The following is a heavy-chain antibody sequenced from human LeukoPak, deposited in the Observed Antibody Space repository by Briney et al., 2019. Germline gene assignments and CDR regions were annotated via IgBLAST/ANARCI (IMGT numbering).Heavy chain of an antibody. CDR2: INPNNGGT. CDR1: GYTFTGYY. Sequence: ASVKVSCKASGYTFTGYYMHWVRQAPGQGLEWMGWINPNNGGTNYAQKFQGRVTMTRDMSISTAYMELSRLRSDDTAVYYCAREFEIMITFGGVSRDYWGQGTLVTVSS. CDR3: AREFEIMITFGGVSRDY. D-gene: IGHD3-16*01. J-gene: IGHJ4*02. V-gene: IGHV1-2*02.